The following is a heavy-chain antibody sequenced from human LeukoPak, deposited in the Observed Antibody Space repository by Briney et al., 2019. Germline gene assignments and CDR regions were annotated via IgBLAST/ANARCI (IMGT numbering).Heavy chain of an antibody. J-gene: IGHJ4*02. CDR2: IYSGGGT. V-gene: IGHV3-66*01. Sequence: GSLRLSCAASGFTFSSYAMSWVRQAPGKGLEWVSVIYSGGGTYYADSVKGRFTISRDNSKNTLYLQMNSLRAEDSAVYYCARSPLRTSGSTDYWGLGTLVTVSS. CDR3: ARSPLRTSGSTDY. CDR1: GFTFSSYA. D-gene: IGHD6-19*01.